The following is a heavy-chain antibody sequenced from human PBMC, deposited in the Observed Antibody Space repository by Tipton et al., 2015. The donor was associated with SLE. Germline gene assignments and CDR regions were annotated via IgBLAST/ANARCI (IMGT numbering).Heavy chain of an antibody. J-gene: IGHJ4*02. V-gene: IGHV4-34*01. Sequence: LRLSCAVYGGFFSGYSWSGIRQPPGKGVEWIGQTNPSGNTNYNPSLKSRVTISKDTSKNQLSLKLTSVTAADTAVYYWARGSVVADDFWGQGTLVTVSS. CDR3: ARGSVVADDF. D-gene: IGHD2-15*01. CDR1: GGFFSGYS. CDR2: TNPSGNT.